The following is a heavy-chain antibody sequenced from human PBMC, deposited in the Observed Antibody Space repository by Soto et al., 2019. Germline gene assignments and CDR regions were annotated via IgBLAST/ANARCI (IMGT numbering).Heavy chain of an antibody. D-gene: IGHD6-19*01. CDR3: ARGQGYSSGWHFDY. CDR1: GFTFSSYA. CDR2: ISYDGSNK. J-gene: IGHJ4*02. Sequence: QVQLVESGGGVVQPGRSLRLSCAASGFTFSSYARHWVRQAPGKGLEWVAVISYDGSNKYYADSVKGRFTISRDNSKNTLYLQMNSLRAEDTAVYYCARGQGYSSGWHFDYWGQGTLVTVSS. V-gene: IGHV3-30-3*01.